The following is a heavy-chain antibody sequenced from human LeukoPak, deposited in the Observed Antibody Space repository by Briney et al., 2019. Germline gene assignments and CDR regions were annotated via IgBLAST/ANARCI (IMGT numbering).Heavy chain of an antibody. CDR1: GFSFSSYW. J-gene: IGHJ3*02. CDR3: ATDSRIVGATGASDI. Sequence: GGSLRLSCAASGFSFSSYWMTWVRQAPGKGLEWVANIKEDGSEKHYVDSVKGRFTISRDNAKNSLYLQMNSLRAEDTAVYYCATDSRIVGATGASDIWGQGTMVTVSS. D-gene: IGHD1-26*01. CDR2: IKEDGSEK. V-gene: IGHV3-7*01.